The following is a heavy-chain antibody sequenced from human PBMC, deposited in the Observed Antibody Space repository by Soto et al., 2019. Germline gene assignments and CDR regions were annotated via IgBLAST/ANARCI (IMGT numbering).Heavy chain of an antibody. J-gene: IGHJ4*02. CDR1: GGSISSSSYY. CDR2: IYYSGST. V-gene: IGHV4-39*01. Sequence: PSETLSLTCTVSGGSISSSSYYWGWILQPPGKGLEWIGSIYYSGSTYYNPSLKSRVTISVDTSKNQFSLKLSSVTAADTAVYYCASTGRDGYNYVDYWGQGTLVTVSS. CDR3: ASTGRDGYNYVDY. D-gene: IGHD2-8*02.